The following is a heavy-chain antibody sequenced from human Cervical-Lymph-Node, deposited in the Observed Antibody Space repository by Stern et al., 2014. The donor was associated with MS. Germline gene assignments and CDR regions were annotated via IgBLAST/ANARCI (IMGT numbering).Heavy chain of an antibody. V-gene: IGHV2-5*02. D-gene: IGHD6-13*01. CDR2: IYWDDDK. Sequence: SGPTLVKPTQTLTLTCTFSGFSLSTSGVGVGWIRQPPGKALEWLAIIYWDDDKRYSPSLKSRLTITTATSKNQVVLTMTNMDPVDTATYFCTHLSPAAGIFDFWGQGTLVTVSS. J-gene: IGHJ4*02. CDR1: GFSLSTSGVG. CDR3: THLSPAAGIFDF.